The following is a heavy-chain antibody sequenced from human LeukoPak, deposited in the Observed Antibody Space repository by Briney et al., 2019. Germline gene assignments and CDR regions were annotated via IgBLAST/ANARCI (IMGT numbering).Heavy chain of an antibody. CDR1: GFTFSIYW. CDR2: IKQDGSEK. Sequence: GSLRLSCAASGFTFSIYWMSWVRQAPGKWLEWVANIKQDGSEKYYVDSVKGRFTVSRDNAKNSLYLQMNSLRGEDTAVYYCAKDRGYYDSSGQGSYFDYWGQGTLVTVSS. V-gene: IGHV3-7*01. CDR3: AKDRGYYDSSGQGSYFDY. D-gene: IGHD3-22*01. J-gene: IGHJ4*02.